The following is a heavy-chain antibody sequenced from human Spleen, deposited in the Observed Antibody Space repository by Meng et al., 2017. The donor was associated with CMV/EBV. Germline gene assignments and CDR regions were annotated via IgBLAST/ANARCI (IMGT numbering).Heavy chain of an antibody. D-gene: IGHD4-17*01. V-gene: IGHV3-21*01. CDR3: ARAPGQYGDYADY. CDR1: GFTFSSYS. Sequence: GESLKISCAASGFTFSSYSMNWVRQAPGKGLEWVSSISSSSSYIYYADSVKGRFTISRDNAKNSLYLQMNSLRAEDTAVYYCARAPGQYGDYADYWGQGALVTVSS. CDR2: ISSSSSYI. J-gene: IGHJ4*02.